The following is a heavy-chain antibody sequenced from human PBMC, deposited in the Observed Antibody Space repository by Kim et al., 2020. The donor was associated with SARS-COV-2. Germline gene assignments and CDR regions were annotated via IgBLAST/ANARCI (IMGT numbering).Heavy chain of an antibody. J-gene: IGHJ6*02. CDR2: ISAYNGNT. CDR1: GYTFTSYG. CDR3: ARVKSARYSSSWGGYYYYGMDV. D-gene: IGHD6-13*01. V-gene: IGHV1-18*01. Sequence: ASVKVSCKASGYTFTSYGISWVRQAPGQGLEWMGWISAYNGNTNYAQKLQGRVTMTTDTSTSTAYMELRSLRSDDTAVYYCARVKSARYSSSWGGYYYYGMDVWGQGTTVTVSS.